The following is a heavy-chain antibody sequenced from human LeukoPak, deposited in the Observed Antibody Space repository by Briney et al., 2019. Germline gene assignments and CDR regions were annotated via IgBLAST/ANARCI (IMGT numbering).Heavy chain of an antibody. CDR2: IYYSGST. CDR3: ARRPRGGRFGEFNGFFDY. Sequence: SETLSLTCTVSGGSISSYYWSWIRQPPGKGLEWIGYIYYSGSTNYNPSLKSRVTISVDTSKNQFSLKLSSVTAADTAVYYCARRPRGGRFGEFNGFFDYWGQGTLVTVSS. CDR1: GGSISSYY. J-gene: IGHJ4*02. D-gene: IGHD3-10*01. V-gene: IGHV4-59*08.